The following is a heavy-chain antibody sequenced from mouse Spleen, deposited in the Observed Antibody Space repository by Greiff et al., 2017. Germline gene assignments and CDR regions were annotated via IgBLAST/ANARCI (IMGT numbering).Heavy chain of an antibody. CDR3: ARDAEGYDRVFAY. V-gene: IGHV7-1*01. Sequence: EVQRVESGGGLVQAGRSLRLSCATSGFTFSDFYMEWVRQAPGKGLEWIAASRNKANDYTTEYSASVKGRFIVSRDTSQSILYLQMNALRAEDTAIYYCARDAEGYDRVFAYWGQGTLVTVSA. CDR2: SRNKANDYTT. CDR1: GFTFSDFY. D-gene: IGHD2-2*01. J-gene: IGHJ3*01.